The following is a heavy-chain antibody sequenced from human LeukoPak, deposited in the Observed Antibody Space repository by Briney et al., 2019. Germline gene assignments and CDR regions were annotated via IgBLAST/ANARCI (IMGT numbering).Heavy chain of an antibody. V-gene: IGHV1-2*02. CDR3: ARDHGTVPAANSPDY. Sequence: ASVKVSCKASGGTFTDYYIHWVRQAPGQGLEWMGWLNPNSGGTDSAQKFQGRVTVTRDTSISTAYMELSSLRSDDTAVYYCARDHGTVPAANSPDYWGQGTLVTVSS. D-gene: IGHD2-2*01. CDR1: GGTFTDYY. CDR2: LNPNSGGT. J-gene: IGHJ4*02.